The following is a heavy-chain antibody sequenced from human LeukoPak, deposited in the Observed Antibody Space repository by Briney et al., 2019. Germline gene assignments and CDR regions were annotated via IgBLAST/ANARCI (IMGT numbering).Heavy chain of an antibody. J-gene: IGHJ3*02. D-gene: IGHD2-2*01. CDR3: ATPYCSSLSCLDVFNI. CDR2: KYYSGSA. CDR1: GISISDGRYY. Sequence: PSQTLSLTCNVSGISISDGRYYWAWIRQRPGRGLEWIGYKYYSGSAKYNPSLKSRLTISMDTPENQFSLHLSSVTAADTAMYYCATPYCSSLSCLDVFNIWGQGRMVTVSS. V-gene: IGHV4-31*03.